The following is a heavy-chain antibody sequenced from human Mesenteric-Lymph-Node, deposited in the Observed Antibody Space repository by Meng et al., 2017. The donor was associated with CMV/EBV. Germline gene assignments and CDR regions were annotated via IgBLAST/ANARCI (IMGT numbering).Heavy chain of an antibody. Sequence: LSLTCAASGFTFSTYAMSWVRQAPGKGLEWVSSISSSGGSTYSADSVKGRFTISRDNSKKTLYLQMNSLRAEDTAVYYCAKDSSVVVPAARDYFDYWGRGTLVIVSS. CDR1: GFTFSTYA. CDR3: AKDSSVVVPAARDYFDY. J-gene: IGHJ4*02. CDR2: ISSSGGST. V-gene: IGHV3-23*01. D-gene: IGHD2-2*01.